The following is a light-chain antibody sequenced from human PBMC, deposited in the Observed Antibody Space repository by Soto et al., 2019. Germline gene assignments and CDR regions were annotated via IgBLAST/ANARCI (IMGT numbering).Light chain of an antibody. J-gene: IGLJ2*01. CDR3: AAWDDSLSVHVV. CDR1: SSNIGSNY. CDR2: RNN. V-gene: IGLV1-47*01. Sequence: QSVLTQPPSASGTPGQRVTISCSGSSSNIGSNYVYWYQQLPGTAPKLLIYRNNQRPSGVPERFSGSKSGTSASLAISGLRSEDEADYYCAAWDDSLSVHVVFGGGTTLTVL.